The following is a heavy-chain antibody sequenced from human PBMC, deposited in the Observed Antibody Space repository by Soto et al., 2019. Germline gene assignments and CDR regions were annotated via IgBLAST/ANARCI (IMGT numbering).Heavy chain of an antibody. J-gene: IGHJ6*02. V-gene: IGHV4-30-4*08. CDR2: IYYSGST. D-gene: IGHD6-19*01. CDR3: ARDSSGWYNYYGMDV. CDR1: GGSISSYY. Sequence: TLSLTCTVSGGSISSYYWSWIRQPPGKGLEWIGYIYYSGSTYYNPSLKSRVTISVDTSKNQFSLKLSSVTAADTAVYYCARDSSGWYNYYGMDVWGQGTTVTVSS.